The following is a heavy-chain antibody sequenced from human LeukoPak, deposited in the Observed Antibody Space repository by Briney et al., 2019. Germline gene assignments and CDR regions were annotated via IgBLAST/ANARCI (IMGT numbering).Heavy chain of an antibody. Sequence: ASVKVSCKASGYTFTSYGISWVRQAPGQGLEWMGWISAYNGNTNYAQKLQGRVTMTTDTSTSTAYMELKSLRSDDTAVYYCASGDYYDSSGYYYNWGQGTLVTVSS. V-gene: IGHV1-18*01. CDR2: ISAYNGNT. J-gene: IGHJ4*02. CDR3: ASGDYYDSSGYYYN. CDR1: GYTFTSYG. D-gene: IGHD3-22*01.